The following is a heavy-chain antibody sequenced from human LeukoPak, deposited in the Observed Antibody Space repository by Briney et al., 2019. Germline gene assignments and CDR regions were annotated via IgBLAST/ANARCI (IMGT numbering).Heavy chain of an antibody. CDR3: ARRVWFGERIFDY. CDR1: GYTFTSYD. CDR2: INPNSGNT. J-gene: IGHJ4*02. D-gene: IGHD3-10*01. V-gene: IGHV1-8*01. Sequence: APVKVSCKASGYTFTSYDINWVRQATGQGLEWMGWINPNSGNTGYAQKFRGRVTMTRNTSISTAYMELSSLRSEDTAVYYCARRVWFGERIFDYWGQGTLVTVSS.